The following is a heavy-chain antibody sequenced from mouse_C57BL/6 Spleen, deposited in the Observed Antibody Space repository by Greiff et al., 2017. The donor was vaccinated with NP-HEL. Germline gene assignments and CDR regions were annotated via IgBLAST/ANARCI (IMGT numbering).Heavy chain of an antibody. V-gene: IGHV5-4*01. CDR2: ISDGGSYT. D-gene: IGHD1-1*01. CDR3: ARDRETTTVVENYFDY. Sequence: EVQVVESGGGLVKPGGSLKLSCAASGFTFSSYAMSWVRQTPEKRLEWVATISDGGSYTYYPDNVKGRFTISRDNAKNNLYLQMSHLKSEDTAMYYCARDRETTTVVENYFDYWGQGTTLTVSS. CDR1: GFTFSSYA. J-gene: IGHJ2*01.